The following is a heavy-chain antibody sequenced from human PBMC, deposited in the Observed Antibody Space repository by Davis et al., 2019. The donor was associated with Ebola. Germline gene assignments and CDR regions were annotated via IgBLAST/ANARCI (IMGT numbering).Heavy chain of an antibody. CDR2: IDWDDDK. D-gene: IGHD6-13*01. J-gene: IGHJ6*02. CDR3: ARIRSIAAAGDYYYYYGMDV. Sequence: SGPTLVKPTQTLTLTCTFPGFSLSPSGMCVSWIRQPPGKALEWLALIDWDDDKYYSTSLKTRLTISKDTSKNQVVLTMTNMDPVDTATYYCARIRSIAAAGDYYYYYGMDVWGQGTTVTVSS. CDR1: GFSLSPSGMC. V-gene: IGHV2-70*01.